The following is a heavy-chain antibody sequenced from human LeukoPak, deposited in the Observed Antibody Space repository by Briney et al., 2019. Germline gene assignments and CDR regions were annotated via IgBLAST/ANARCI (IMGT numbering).Heavy chain of an antibody. CDR2: ISAYNGNT. V-gene: IGHV1-18*01. D-gene: IGHD5-18*01. CDR3: ARGYSYGSRLD. CDR1: GYTFTSYG. Sequence: GASVKVSCKASGYTFTSYGISWVRQAPGQGLEWMGWISAYNGNTNYAQKLQGRVTMTRDTSTSTVYMELSSLRSEDTAVYYCARGYSYGSRLDWGQGTLVTVSS. J-gene: IGHJ4*02.